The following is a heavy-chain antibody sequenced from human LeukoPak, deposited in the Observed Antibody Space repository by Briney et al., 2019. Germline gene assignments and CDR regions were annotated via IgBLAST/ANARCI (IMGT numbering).Heavy chain of an antibody. V-gene: IGHV3-21*01. CDR1: GFTFSTFP. D-gene: IGHD4-17*01. J-gene: IGHJ4*02. Sequence: KPGGSLRLSCAASGFTFSTFPMNWVRQAPGKGLEWVSSISSGSGYIYYADSVKGRFTISRANAKNSLYLQMNSLRAEDTAVYYCARGYGDYGKYYSDSWGQGTLVTVSS. CDR2: ISSGSGYI. CDR3: ARGYGDYGKYYSDS.